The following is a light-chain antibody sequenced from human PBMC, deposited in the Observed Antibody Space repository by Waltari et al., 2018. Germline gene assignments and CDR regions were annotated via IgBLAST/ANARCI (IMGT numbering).Light chain of an antibody. J-gene: IGLJ1*01. Sequence: QSALTQPPSASASPGQSVTTSCTGTSSDIGSSNHVSWYQHPPGKAPQLIISEVYKRPSGVPDRFSGSKSGNTASLTVSGLQAEDEADYFCNSYAGNNSYVFGTGTKVTVL. CDR3: NSYAGNNSYV. CDR1: SSDIGSSNH. CDR2: EVY. V-gene: IGLV2-8*01.